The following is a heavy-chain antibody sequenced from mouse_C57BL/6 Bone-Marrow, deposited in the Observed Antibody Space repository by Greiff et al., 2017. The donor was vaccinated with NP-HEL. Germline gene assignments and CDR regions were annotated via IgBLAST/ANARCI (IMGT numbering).Heavy chain of an antibody. CDR2: ISDGGSYT. D-gene: IGHD1-1*01. CDR1: GFTFSSYA. Sequence: EVKLMESGGGLVKPGGSLKLSCAASGFTFSSYAMSWVRQTPEKRLEWVATISDGGSYTYYPDNVKGRFTISRDNAKNNLYLQMSHLKSEDTAMYYCAIDWRDGYFDYWGQGTTLTVSS. J-gene: IGHJ2*01. V-gene: IGHV5-4*01. CDR3: AIDWRDGYFDY.